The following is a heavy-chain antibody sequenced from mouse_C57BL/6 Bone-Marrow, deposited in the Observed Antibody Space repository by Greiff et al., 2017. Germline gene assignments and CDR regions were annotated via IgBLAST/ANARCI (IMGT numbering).Heavy chain of an antibody. D-gene: IGHD1-1*01. J-gene: IGHJ1*03. CDR3: ARDASPHYYGPYWYFDV. CDR1: GFTFSDFY. CDR2: SRNKANDYTT. Sequence: EVMLVESGGGLVQSGRSLRLSCATSGFTFSDFYMEWVRQAPGKGLEWIAASRNKANDYTTEYSASVKGRFIVSRDTSQSILYLQMNALRAEDTAIYYCARDASPHYYGPYWYFDVWGTGTTVTVSS. V-gene: IGHV7-1*01.